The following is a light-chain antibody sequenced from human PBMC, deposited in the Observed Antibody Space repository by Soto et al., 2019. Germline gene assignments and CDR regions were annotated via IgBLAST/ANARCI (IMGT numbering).Light chain of an antibody. CDR1: QSIAYW. J-gene: IGKJ1*01. CDR3: QQYNSSPTT. CDR2: AAS. V-gene: IGKV1-5*01. Sequence: DIQMTQSPSXLSASVGDRVTITCRASQSIAYWLAWYQQKPGKAPNLLIYAASTLETGVPSRFSGSGYGTEFTLTLASLQPDDSATYYCQQYNSSPTTFGQGTKVDIK.